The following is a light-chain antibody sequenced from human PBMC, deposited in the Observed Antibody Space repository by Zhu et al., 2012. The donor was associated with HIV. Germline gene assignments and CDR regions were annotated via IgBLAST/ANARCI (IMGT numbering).Light chain of an antibody. CDR1: QSVSRN. CDR3: QQYNNWPPWT. V-gene: IGKV3-15*01. CDR2: DTS. Sequence: ATLSCRASQSVSRNLAWYQQKPGQAPRLLIYDTSSRATGIPARFSGSGSGTEFTLTISSLQSEDFAVYYCQQYNNWPPWTFGQGTKVEIK. J-gene: IGKJ1*01.